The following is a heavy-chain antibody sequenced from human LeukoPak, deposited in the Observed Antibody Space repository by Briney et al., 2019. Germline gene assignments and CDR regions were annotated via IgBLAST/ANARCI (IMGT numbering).Heavy chain of an antibody. CDR1: GGSISIYF. CDR2: IHYSENT. Sequence: KPSETLSLTCTVSGGSISIYFWRWIRQPPGKGLEWIAYIHYSENTNYNPSLKSRVTMSLDTSKNQFSLKLSSVTAGDTAVYYCGRERRWELLHAFDIWGQGTMVTVSS. CDR3: GRERRWELLHAFDI. J-gene: IGHJ3*02. V-gene: IGHV4-59*01. D-gene: IGHD1-26*01.